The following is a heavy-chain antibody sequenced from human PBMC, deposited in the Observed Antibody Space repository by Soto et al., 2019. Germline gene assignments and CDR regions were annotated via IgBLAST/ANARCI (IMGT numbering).Heavy chain of an antibody. Sequence: LRLSCAASGFTFSSYAMHWVRQAPGKGLEWVAVISYDGSNKYYADSVKGQFTISRDNSKNTLYLQMNSLRAEDTAVYYCARDPDGGSCYSCPNFDYWGQGTLVTVSS. J-gene: IGHJ4*02. D-gene: IGHD2-15*01. CDR1: GFTFSSYA. V-gene: IGHV3-30-3*01. CDR2: ISYDGSNK. CDR3: ARDPDGGSCYSCPNFDY.